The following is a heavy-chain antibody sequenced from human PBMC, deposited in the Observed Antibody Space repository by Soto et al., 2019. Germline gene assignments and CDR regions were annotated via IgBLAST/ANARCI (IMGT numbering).Heavy chain of an antibody. J-gene: IGHJ3*02. D-gene: IGHD3-16*01. CDR3: ARVAYDAFDI. CDR1: GFTLSDYY. Sequence: QVQLVESGGGLVKPGGSLRLSCAASGFTLSDYYMNWIRQAPGKGLEWVSYISSSRSYTNYADSVKGRFTISRDNAKNSLYLQMNSLRAEDTAVYYCARVAYDAFDIWGQGTMVTVSS. CDR2: ISSSRSYT. V-gene: IGHV3-11*05.